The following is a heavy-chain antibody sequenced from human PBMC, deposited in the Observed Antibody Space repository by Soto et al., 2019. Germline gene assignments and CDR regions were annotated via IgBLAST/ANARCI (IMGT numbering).Heavy chain of an antibody. CDR2: ISGRGDNT. CDR1: GFTFGSYA. CDR3: AKDLGKGGGSVFGN. J-gene: IGHJ4*02. Sequence: EVQLLESGGGLVQPGESLRLSCAASGFTFGSYAMSWVRQAPGKGLEWVAAISGRGDNTYYTDSVKGRFTISRDNSRNTLHLQMHSLRAEDTAVYFCAKDLGKGGGSVFGNWGRGIQVTFSS. D-gene: IGHD2-15*01. V-gene: IGHV3-23*01.